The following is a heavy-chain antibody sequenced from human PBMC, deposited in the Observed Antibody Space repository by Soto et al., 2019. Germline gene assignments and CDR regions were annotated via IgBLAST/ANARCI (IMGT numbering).Heavy chain of an antibody. Sequence: QVQLQESGPGLVKPSQTLSLTCTVSGGSISSGGYYWSWIRQHPGKGLEWIGYIYYSGSTYYNPSLKSRVTISVDTSKNQFCLKLSSVTAADTAVYYCARLSNPWGNSVMDYWGQGTLVTVSS. CDR1: GGSISSGGYY. CDR2: IYYSGST. D-gene: IGHD3-16*01. J-gene: IGHJ4*02. CDR3: ARLSNPWGNSVMDY. V-gene: IGHV4-31*03.